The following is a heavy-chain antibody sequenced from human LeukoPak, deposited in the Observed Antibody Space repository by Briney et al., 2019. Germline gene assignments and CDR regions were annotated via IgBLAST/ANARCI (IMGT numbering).Heavy chain of an antibody. CDR1: GGSFSGYY. V-gene: IGHV4-34*01. D-gene: IGHD5-18*01. J-gene: IGHJ6*02. CDR3: ARGPRVDTAMAYYYYYGMDV. Sequence: SETLSLTCAVYGGSFSGYYRSWIRQPPGKGLEWIGEINHSGSTNYNPSLKSRVTISVDTSKNQFSLKLSSVTAADTAVYYCARGPRVDTAMAYYYYYGMDVWGQGTTVTVSS. CDR2: INHSGST.